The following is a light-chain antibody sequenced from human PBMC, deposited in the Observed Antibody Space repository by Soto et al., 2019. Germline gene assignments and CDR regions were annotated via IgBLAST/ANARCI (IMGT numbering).Light chain of an antibody. Sequence: QSVLTQPASVSGSPGQSITISCTGTSSDVGGYNYVSWYQQHPGKAPKLMIYEVSNRPSGVSNRFSGSKSGNMASLTISGLQAEDEADYYCSSYTSSNTWVFGGGTKVTVL. CDR1: SSDVGGYNY. CDR3: SSYTSSNTWV. J-gene: IGLJ3*02. CDR2: EVS. V-gene: IGLV2-14*01.